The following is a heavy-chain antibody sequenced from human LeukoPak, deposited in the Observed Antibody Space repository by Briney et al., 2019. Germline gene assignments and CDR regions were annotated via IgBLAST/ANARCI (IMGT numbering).Heavy chain of an antibody. D-gene: IGHD3-22*01. CDR1: GYTFTNYG. J-gene: IGHJ4*02. CDR2: ISAYNGNT. V-gene: IGHV1-18*01. Sequence: ASVKVSCKASGYTFTNYGISWVRQAPGQGLEWMGWISAYNGNTNYAQKLQVRVTMTTDTSTSTAYMELRSLTSDDTAVYYCARDSGYYDSSASDYWGQGTPVTVSS. CDR3: ARDSGYYDSSASDY.